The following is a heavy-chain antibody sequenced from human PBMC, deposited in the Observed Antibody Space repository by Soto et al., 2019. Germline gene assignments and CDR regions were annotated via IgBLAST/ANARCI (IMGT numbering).Heavy chain of an antibody. J-gene: IGHJ4*02. D-gene: IGHD3-22*01. CDR3: AREELRDCYDSRGYYLDY. Sequence: AWSLRLSCAPSGFTFSSYSMNWVRQAPGKGLEWVSSISSSSSYIYYADSVKGRFTISRDNAKNSLYLQMNSLRAEDTTVYYCAREELRDCYDSRGYYLDYWGQGAL. CDR1: GFTFSSYS. CDR2: ISSSSSYI. V-gene: IGHV3-21*04.